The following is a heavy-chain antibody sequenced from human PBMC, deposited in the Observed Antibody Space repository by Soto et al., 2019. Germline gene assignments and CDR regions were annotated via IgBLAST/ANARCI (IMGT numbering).Heavy chain of an antibody. V-gene: IGHV1-2*02. D-gene: IGHD3-22*01. J-gene: IGHJ5*02. CDR3: ATPDYYDSSGSRGFDP. Sequence: ASGKGSFKASGYTFTGYYMHWVRQAPGQGLEGMGWINPNSGGTNYAQKFQGRVTMTRDTSISTAYMDLSRLRSDDTAVYYCATPDYYDSSGSRGFDPWGKGTLVTVSS. CDR2: INPNSGGT. CDR1: GYTFTGYY.